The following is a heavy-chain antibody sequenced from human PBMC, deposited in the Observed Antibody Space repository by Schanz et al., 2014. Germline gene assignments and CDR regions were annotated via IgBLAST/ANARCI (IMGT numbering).Heavy chain of an antibody. Sequence: VQLEQSGAEVKKPGSSVKVSCKASRSTFSSYTISWVRQARGQGLEWVGRFIPILDVGNYAQQFQGRVTFTADKTTTTADMELSSLRYEDAAVYYCARGGSPEGVFDIWGQGTILTVSS. CDR1: RSTFSSYT. D-gene: IGHD2-15*01. J-gene: IGHJ3*02. CDR2: FIPILDVG. CDR3: ARGGSPEGVFDI. V-gene: IGHV1-69*02.